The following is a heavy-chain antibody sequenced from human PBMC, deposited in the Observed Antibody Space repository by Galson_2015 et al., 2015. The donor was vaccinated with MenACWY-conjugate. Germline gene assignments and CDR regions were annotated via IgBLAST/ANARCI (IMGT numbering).Heavy chain of an antibody. J-gene: IGHJ6*02. CDR1: GYSFTTYW. D-gene: IGHD1-26*01. CDR2: ISPGDSNT. Sequence: QSGAEVKKPGESPKISCKTTGYSFTTYWIAWVRQMPGRGLEWVGLISPGDSNTRYSPSFQGQVTISADKSISTAYLQWSSLKASDTAMYYCARHPPGGRGLDVWGQGTTVTVSS. V-gene: IGHV5-51*01. CDR3: ARHPPGGRGLDV.